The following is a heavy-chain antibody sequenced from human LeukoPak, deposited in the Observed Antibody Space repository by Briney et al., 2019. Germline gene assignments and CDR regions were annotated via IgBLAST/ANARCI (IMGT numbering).Heavy chain of an antibody. Sequence: GGSLRLSCAASGFTFSSYSMNWVRQAPGKGLEWVSSISSSSSYIYYADSVKGRFTISRDNAKNSLYLQMNSLRAEDTAVYYCAKARGGSYGNDAFDIWGQGTMVTVSS. V-gene: IGHV3-21*04. J-gene: IGHJ3*02. D-gene: IGHD1-26*01. CDR2: ISSSSSYI. CDR3: AKARGGSYGNDAFDI. CDR1: GFTFSSYS.